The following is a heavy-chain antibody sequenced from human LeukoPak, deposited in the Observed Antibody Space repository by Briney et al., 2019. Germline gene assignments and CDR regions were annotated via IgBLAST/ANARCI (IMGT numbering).Heavy chain of an antibody. Sequence: PSETLSLTCTVSGDSITNYYWSWIQQPPGKGLECIGYIYSSGTTNYNPSLKSRVTLSIDTSKNQFSLKLSSVTAADTAVYYCARLLRQTSVGPDLYYFDYWGQGTLVTVSS. CDR3: ARLLRQTSVGPDLYYFDY. V-gene: IGHV4-59*08. D-gene: IGHD2-2*02. CDR1: GDSITNYY. CDR2: IYSSGTT. J-gene: IGHJ4*02.